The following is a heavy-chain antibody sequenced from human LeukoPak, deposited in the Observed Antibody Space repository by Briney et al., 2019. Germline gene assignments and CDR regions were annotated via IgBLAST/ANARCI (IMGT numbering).Heavy chain of an antibody. CDR2: ISYDGSNK. J-gene: IGHJ6*02. D-gene: IGHD1-26*01. Sequence: GGSLRLSCAASGFTFSSYGMHWVRQAPGKGLEWVEVISYDGSNKYYADSVKGRFTISRDNSKNTLYLQMNSLRAEDTAVYYCAKDRLTGATDSYYYGMDVWGQGTTVTVSS. V-gene: IGHV3-30*18. CDR1: GFTFSSYG. CDR3: AKDRLTGATDSYYYGMDV.